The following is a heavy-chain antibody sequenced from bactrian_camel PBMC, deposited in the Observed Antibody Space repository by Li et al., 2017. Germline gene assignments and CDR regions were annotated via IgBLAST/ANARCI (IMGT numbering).Heavy chain of an antibody. CDR1: GFTGSSAW. V-gene: IGHV3S1*01. Sequence: HVQLVESGGGSVQTGGSLRLSCAASGFTGSSAWMGWFRQAPGKEREGVAVIYTGPGTTYFSSSVKGRFTISQDNANDKVYLQMNMLKPEDTAMYYCAAYSPSSVILSLWGCEFGTSGQGTQVTVS. CDR3: AAYSPSSVILSLWGCEFGT. CDR2: IYTGPGTT. D-gene: IGHD5*01. J-gene: IGHJ6*01.